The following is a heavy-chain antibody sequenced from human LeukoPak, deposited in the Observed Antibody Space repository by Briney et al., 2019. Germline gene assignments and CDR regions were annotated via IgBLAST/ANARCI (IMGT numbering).Heavy chain of an antibody. CDR3: ARVNYYDSSGYYYPEY. Sequence: ASVKVSCKASGYTFTGYYMHWVRQAPGQGLEWMGWINPNSGGTNYAQKFQGRVTMTRDTSISTAYMELSRLRSDDTAVYYCARVNYYDSSGYYYPEYWGQGTLVTVSS. CDR2: INPNSGGT. D-gene: IGHD3-22*01. J-gene: IGHJ4*02. CDR1: GYTFTGYY. V-gene: IGHV1-2*02.